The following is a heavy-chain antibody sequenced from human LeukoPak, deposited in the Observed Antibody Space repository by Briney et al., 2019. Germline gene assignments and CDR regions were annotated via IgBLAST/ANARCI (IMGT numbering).Heavy chain of an antibody. CDR1: GGSISSSSYY. J-gene: IGHJ4*02. CDR3: ARLGADDILTGYLPFDY. V-gene: IGHV4-39*01. Sequence: PSETLSLTCTVSGGSISSSSYYWGWIRQPPGKGLEWIGSIYYSGSTYYNPSLKSRVTISVDTSKNQFSLKLSSVTAADTAVYYCARLGADDILTGYLPFDYWGQGTLVTVSS. D-gene: IGHD3-9*01. CDR2: IYYSGST.